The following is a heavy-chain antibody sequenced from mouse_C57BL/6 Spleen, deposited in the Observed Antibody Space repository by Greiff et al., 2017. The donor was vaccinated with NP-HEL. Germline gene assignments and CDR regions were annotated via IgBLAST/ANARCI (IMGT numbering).Heavy chain of an antibody. Sequence: QVQLQQSGPGLVQPSQSLSITCTVSGFSLTSYGVHWVRQSPGKGLEWLGVIWRGGSTDYNAAFMSRLSITKDNSKSQVFFKMNSLQADHTAIYYCAKNDGYSSYWYFDVWGTGTTVTVSS. CDR1: GFSLTSYG. CDR3: AKNDGYSSYWYFDV. V-gene: IGHV2-5*01. CDR2: IWRGGST. D-gene: IGHD2-3*01. J-gene: IGHJ1*03.